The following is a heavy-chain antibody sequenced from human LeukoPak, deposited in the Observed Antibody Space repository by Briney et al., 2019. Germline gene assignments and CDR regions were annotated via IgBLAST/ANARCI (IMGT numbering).Heavy chain of an antibody. D-gene: IGHD2-2*01. CDR2: INPNGGNT. CDR1: GYTFTSYY. V-gene: IGHV1-46*01. J-gene: IGHJ6*02. CDR3: ATDHCTRTNCYEDYYHGMDV. Sequence: ASVPVSCKASGYTFTSYYMHWVRQAPGQGLEWMGIINPNGGNTAYAQKFQGRLTMTRDTSTSTVYMGLSSLRSEDTAVYYCATDHCTRTNCYEDYYHGMDVWGQGTRVTLFS.